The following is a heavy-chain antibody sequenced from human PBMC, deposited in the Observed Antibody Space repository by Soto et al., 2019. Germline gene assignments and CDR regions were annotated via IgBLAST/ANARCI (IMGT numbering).Heavy chain of an antibody. CDR1: GFTFDDYA. Sequence: ESGGGLVQPGRSLRLSCVVSGFTFDDYAMHWVRQAPGGGLGWVSGINWNSAVIGYADSVKGRFTISRDNAKNALYLQMTSLRSEDTALYYCARDPSVTAIGRADHWGQGTLVTVSS. D-gene: IGHD5-18*01. CDR2: INWNSAVI. V-gene: IGHV3-9*01. J-gene: IGHJ4*02. CDR3: ARDPSVTAIGRADH.